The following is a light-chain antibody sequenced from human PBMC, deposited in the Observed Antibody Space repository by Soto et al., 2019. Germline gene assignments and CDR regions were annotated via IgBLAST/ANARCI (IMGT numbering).Light chain of an antibody. V-gene: IGKV1-6*01. CDR2: AAS. Sequence: AIQITQSPSSLSASVGDRVTITCRASQGIRNELGWYQQKPGEAPKLLIYAASTLQSGVPSRFSGSGSGTDFTLTISSLQPEDFATYYCLQDYNYPRTFGQGTKVDIK. CDR1: QGIRNE. CDR3: LQDYNYPRT. J-gene: IGKJ1*01.